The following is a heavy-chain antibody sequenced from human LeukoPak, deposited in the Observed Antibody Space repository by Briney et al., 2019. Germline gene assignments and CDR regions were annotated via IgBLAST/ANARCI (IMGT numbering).Heavy chain of an antibody. V-gene: IGHV3-53*04. D-gene: IGHD6-6*01. CDR2: IYSGGST. CDR3: ARRSSITTFDI. J-gene: IGHJ3*02. Sequence: GGSPRLSCAASGFTVSSNYMSWVRQAPGKGLEWVSVIYSGGSTYYADSVKGRFTIPRHNSKNTLYLQMNSLRAEDTAVYYCARRSSITTFDIWGQGTMVTASS. CDR1: GFTVSSNY.